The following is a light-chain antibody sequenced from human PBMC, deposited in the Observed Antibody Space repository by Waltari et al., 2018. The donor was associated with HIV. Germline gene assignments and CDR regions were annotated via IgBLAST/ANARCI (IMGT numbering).Light chain of an antibody. CDR1: QNVRSNY. Sequence: DIVLKQSPVTLSLSAGERATVACKASQNVRSNYVAWYQQKPGQAPRLLVYGVSTRVTGIPDRFSGSGSGKDFTFTISGLESEDSAVYYCQQYGDSPITFGQGTRLEIK. CDR3: QQYGDSPIT. J-gene: IGKJ5*01. CDR2: GVS. V-gene: IGKV3-20*01.